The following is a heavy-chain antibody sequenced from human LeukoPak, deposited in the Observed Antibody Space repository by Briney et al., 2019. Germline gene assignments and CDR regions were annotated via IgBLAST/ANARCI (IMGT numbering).Heavy chain of an antibody. V-gene: IGHV4-30-4*01. D-gene: IGHD3-10*01. Sequence: EPSETLSLTCTVSGGSISSGDYYWSWIRQPPGKGLEWIGYIYYTGSTYCNPSLKRRVAISVDTSKNQFSLKLTSVTAADTAVYYCARDRRDGSGSYYNNWFDPWGQGTLVTVSS. CDR3: ARDRRDGSGSYYNNWFDP. CDR2: IYYTGST. CDR1: GGSISSGDYY. J-gene: IGHJ5*02.